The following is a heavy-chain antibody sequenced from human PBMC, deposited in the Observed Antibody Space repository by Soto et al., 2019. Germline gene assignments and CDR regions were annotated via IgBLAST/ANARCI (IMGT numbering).Heavy chain of an antibody. D-gene: IGHD3-22*01. Sequence: LALTCTVSGDSISTFYWGWMRQSPGKELEWIGYVYYTGSTNYNPSLKSRVTISVDRSKNQFSLKLTSANAADTAVYYCARGRTVRNYADDSSDYFYFFDYSGQGTQVTVSS. J-gene: IGHJ4*02. CDR2: VYYTGST. V-gene: IGHV4-59*01. CDR1: GDSISTFY. CDR3: ARGRTVRNYADDSSDYFYFFDY.